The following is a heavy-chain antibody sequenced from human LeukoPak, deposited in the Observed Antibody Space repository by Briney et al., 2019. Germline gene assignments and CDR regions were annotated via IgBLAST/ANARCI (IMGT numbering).Heavy chain of an antibody. CDR1: GGSISSYY. CDR3: TRDRGVSNWERPTGYYYYYVDV. Sequence: SETLSLTCTVSGGSISSYYWSWIRQPAGKGLEWIGRISSTGTTNSNPSLTSRVTISADTSKNHVSLKLTSVTAADTAMYYCTRDRGVSNWERPTGYYYYYVDVWGKGTTVIVSS. CDR2: ISSTGTT. J-gene: IGHJ6*03. V-gene: IGHV4-4*07. D-gene: IGHD1-1*01.